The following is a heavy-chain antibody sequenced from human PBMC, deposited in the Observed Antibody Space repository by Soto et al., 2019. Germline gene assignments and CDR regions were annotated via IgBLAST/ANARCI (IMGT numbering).Heavy chain of an antibody. CDR3: AKTRSYFWSGSVDCWDV. D-gene: IGHD3-3*01. Sequence: EVQLVESGGGLVQPGRSLRLSCAASGFTFDDYAMHWVRQTPGKGLEWVSGISWNSVSILYADSVKGRFTISRDNANNSLYLHMTSLRAEDTALYYCAKTRSYFWSGSVDCWDVWGQGTTVIVSS. J-gene: IGHJ6*02. CDR2: ISWNSVSI. CDR1: GFTFDDYA. V-gene: IGHV3-9*01.